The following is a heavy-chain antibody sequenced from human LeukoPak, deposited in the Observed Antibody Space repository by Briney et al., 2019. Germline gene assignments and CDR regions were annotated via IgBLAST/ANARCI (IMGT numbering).Heavy chain of an antibody. D-gene: IGHD2-2*01. J-gene: IGHJ2*01. CDR2: ISSSGSTI. V-gene: IGHV3-11*04. CDR3: ARTPRASVPTAAHWNFDL. CDR1: GFTFSDYY. Sequence: GGSLRLSCAASGFTFSDYYMSWIRQAPGKGLEWVSYISSSGSTIYYADSVKGRFTISRDNAKNSLYLQMDSLRAEDTAVYYCARTPRASVPTAAHWNFDLWGRGTLVTVSS.